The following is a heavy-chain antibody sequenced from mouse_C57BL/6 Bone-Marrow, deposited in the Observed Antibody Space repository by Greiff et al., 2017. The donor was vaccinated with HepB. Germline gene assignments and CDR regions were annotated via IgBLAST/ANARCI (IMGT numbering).Heavy chain of an antibody. Sequence: EVKVVESGEGLVKPGGSLKLSCAASGFTFSSYAMSWVRQTPEKRLEWVAYISSGGDYIYYADTVKGRFTISRDNARNTLYLQMSSLKSEDTAMYYCTRDLSYYGSSYWYFDVWGTGTTVTVSS. CDR2: ISSGGDYI. D-gene: IGHD1-1*01. CDR1: GFTFSSYA. CDR3: TRDLSYYGSSYWYFDV. J-gene: IGHJ1*03. V-gene: IGHV5-9-1*02.